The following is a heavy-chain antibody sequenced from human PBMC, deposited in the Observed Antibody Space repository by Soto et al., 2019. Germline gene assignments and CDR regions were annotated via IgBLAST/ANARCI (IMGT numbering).Heavy chain of an antibody. Sequence: KSSETLSLTCTVSGGSISSGDYYWSWIRQPPGKGLECIGYIYYTGSTYYNPSLNSRLTISVDTSKNQFSLKLSSVTAADTAVYYCARVRSPLPAQIDYWGQGTLVTVSS. J-gene: IGHJ4*02. CDR3: ARVRSPLPAQIDY. V-gene: IGHV4-30-4*01. CDR1: GGSISSGDYY. D-gene: IGHD1-26*01. CDR2: IYYTGST.